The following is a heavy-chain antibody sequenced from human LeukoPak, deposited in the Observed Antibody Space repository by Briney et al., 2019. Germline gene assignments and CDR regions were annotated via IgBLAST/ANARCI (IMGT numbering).Heavy chain of an antibody. D-gene: IGHD3-22*01. CDR1: IDSFTNYY. V-gene: IGHV4-34*01. CDR2: VNDSGGT. J-gene: IGHJ4*02. CDR3: ARDTFNDMYYYDSSGYFGY. Sequence: SETLSLTCAVYIDSFTNYYWNWIRQTPGKGLEWIGEVNDSGGTNINPSLRSRVILSVDTSKNQFSLKLISVTAADTALYYCARDTFNDMYYYDSSGYFGYWGQGTLVTVSS.